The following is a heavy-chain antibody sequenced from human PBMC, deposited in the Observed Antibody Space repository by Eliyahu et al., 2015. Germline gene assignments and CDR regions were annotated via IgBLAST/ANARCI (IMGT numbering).Heavy chain of an antibody. CDR1: GFTFXSYS. Sequence: EVQLVESGGGXVXPGGSLRLSCAASGFTFXSYSMNWVRQAPGKXLEWVSSISSSSSYIYYADSVKGRFTISRDNAKNSLYLQMNSLRAEDTAVYYCARDQYSSGWNEFDYWGQGTLVTVSS. V-gene: IGHV3-21*01. J-gene: IGHJ4*02. D-gene: IGHD6-19*01. CDR2: ISSSSSYI. CDR3: ARDQYSSGWNEFDY.